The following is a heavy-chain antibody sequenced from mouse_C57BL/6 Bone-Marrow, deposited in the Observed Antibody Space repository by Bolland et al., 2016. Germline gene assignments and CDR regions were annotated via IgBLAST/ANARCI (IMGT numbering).Heavy chain of an antibody. CDR3: ARNVAMDY. V-gene: IGHV1S30*01. J-gene: IGHJ3*01. CDR2: INPYNGGT. Sequence: EINPYNGGTNYNQKFKGKARLTVDTSSSTEYMELHSLTSEDSAVYYCARNVAMDYWGQGTLV.